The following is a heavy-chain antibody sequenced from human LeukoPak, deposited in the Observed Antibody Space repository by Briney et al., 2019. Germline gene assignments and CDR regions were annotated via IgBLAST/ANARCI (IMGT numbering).Heavy chain of an antibody. CDR3: ARDPTPSAGSEELGDY. Sequence: PGGSLRLSCAASGFTFDDCGMSWVRQAPGKGLEWVSGINWSGGSTGYADSVKGRFTISRDNAKNSLYLQMNRLRAEDTALYYCARDPTPSAGSEELGDYWGQGTLVTVSS. D-gene: IGHD6-19*01. V-gene: IGHV3-20*04. J-gene: IGHJ4*02. CDR1: GFTFDDCG. CDR2: INWSGGST.